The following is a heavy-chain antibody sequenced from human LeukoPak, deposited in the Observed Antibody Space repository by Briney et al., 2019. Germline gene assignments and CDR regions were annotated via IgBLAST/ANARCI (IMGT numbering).Heavy chain of an antibody. CDR2: IYYSGST. J-gene: IGHJ4*02. CDR3: ARGRWSLDY. D-gene: IGHD2-15*01. CDR1: GGSISSYY. Sequence: SETLSLTCTVSGGSISSYYWSWIRQPPGKGLEWIGYIYYSGSTCYNPSLKGRVTMSVDTSKNQFSLKLSSVTAADTAVYYCARGRWSLDYWGQGTLVTVSS. V-gene: IGHV4-59*01.